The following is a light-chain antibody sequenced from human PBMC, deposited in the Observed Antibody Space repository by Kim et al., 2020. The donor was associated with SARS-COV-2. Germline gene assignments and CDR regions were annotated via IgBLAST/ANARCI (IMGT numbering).Light chain of an antibody. J-gene: IGLJ3*02. V-gene: IGLV3-19*01. CDR2: GKN. Sequence: SSELTQDPAVSVALGQTVRITCQGDSLRSYYASWYQQKPGQAPVLVIYGKNNRPSGIPDRFSGSSSGNTASLTITGAQAEDEADYYCHCRDSSGNHWVFGGGTKLTVL. CDR1: SLRSYY. CDR3: HCRDSSGNHWV.